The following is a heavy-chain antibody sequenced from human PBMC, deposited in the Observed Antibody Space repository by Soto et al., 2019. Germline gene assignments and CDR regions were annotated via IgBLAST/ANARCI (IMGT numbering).Heavy chain of an antibody. CDR1: GYTFTSYN. D-gene: IGHD3-3*01. Sequence: QVQLVQSGAEVKKPGASVKVSCKASGYTFTSYNMHWVRQPPAQGQGWMGIINPSGGSTSYAQKFQGRVTRTRDTATSTVDMALRSLRSEDTAVYYCARDGRYDFWSGYYAYGMDGWGQGTTVTVSS. CDR2: INPSGGST. V-gene: IGHV1-46*01. CDR3: ARDGRYDFWSGYYAYGMDG. J-gene: IGHJ6*02.